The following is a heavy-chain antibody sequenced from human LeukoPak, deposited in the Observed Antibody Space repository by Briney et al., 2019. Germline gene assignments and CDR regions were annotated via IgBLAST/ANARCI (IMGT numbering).Heavy chain of an antibody. J-gene: IGHJ4*02. D-gene: IGHD6-13*01. CDR1: GFTVSSNY. V-gene: IGHV3-66*04. Sequence: GGSLRLSCAASGFTVSSNYMSWVRQAPGKGLEWVSVIYSGGSTYYADSVKGRFTISRDNSKNTLYLQMNSLRAEDTAVYYCARHYSSSWWYFDYWGQGTLVTVS. CDR3: ARHYSSSWWYFDY. CDR2: IYSGGST.